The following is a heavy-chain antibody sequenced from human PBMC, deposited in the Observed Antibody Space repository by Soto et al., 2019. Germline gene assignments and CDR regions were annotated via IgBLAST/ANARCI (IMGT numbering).Heavy chain of an antibody. J-gene: IGHJ6*02. CDR1: GFTFSSYA. V-gene: IGHV3-23*01. Sequence: EVQLLESGGGLVQPGGSLRLSCAASGFTFSSYAMSWVHQAPGKGLEWVSAISGSGGSTYYADSVKGRFTISRDNSKNTLYLQMNSLRAEDTAVYYCAKLPRDYGSGRYGMDVWGQGTTVTVSS. D-gene: IGHD3-10*01. CDR3: AKLPRDYGSGRYGMDV. CDR2: ISGSGGST.